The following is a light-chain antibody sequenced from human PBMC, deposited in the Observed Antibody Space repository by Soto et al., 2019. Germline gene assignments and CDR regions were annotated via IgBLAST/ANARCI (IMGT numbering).Light chain of an antibody. Sequence: EIVFTQSPGTLSLSPGERPTLSCRASQSVSSSYLAWYQQKPGQAPRLLIYGASSRATGIPDRFSGSGSGTDFTLTISRLEPEDFAVYYCQQYGSSPLTFGGGTKV. V-gene: IGKV3-20*01. CDR1: QSVSSSY. CDR2: GAS. CDR3: QQYGSSPLT. J-gene: IGKJ4*01.